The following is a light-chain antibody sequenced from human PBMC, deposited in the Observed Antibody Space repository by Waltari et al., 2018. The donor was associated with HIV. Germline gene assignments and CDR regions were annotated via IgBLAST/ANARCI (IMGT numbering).Light chain of an antibody. Sequence: IGLTQSPGTLSLSPGERATFSCRASQSVSSDLAWYHQRPGQAPRLLIYGASTRATGIPDRFSGSGSGTDFTLTINSLEPEDFAVYYCQHYTSSPTWTFGQGTKVEIK. CDR3: QHYTSSPTWT. V-gene: IGKV3-20*01. CDR1: QSVSSD. J-gene: IGKJ1*01. CDR2: GAS.